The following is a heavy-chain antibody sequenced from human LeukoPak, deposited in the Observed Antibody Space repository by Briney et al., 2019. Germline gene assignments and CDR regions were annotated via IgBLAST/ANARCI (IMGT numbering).Heavy chain of an antibody. V-gene: IGHV4-59*01. CDR2: VYYSGST. CDR1: SDSISPYY. Sequence: SETLSLTCTVSSDSISPYYWSWIRQSPGTGLEWIGCVYYSGSTTYNPSLKSRVTISIDTSKNQLSLKLTSVTAADTAMYYCARSEEMAALFDYWGQGTLVTVSS. D-gene: IGHD5-24*01. CDR3: ARSEEMAALFDY. J-gene: IGHJ4*02.